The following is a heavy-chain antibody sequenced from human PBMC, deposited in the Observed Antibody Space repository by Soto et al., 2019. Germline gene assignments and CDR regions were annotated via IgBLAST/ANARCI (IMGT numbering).Heavy chain of an antibody. D-gene: IGHD2-15*01. V-gene: IGHV2-5*02. Sequence: QITLKESGPTLVNPTQTLTLTCIFSGFSLTTSEVGVAWIRQSPGKAREGLALMYWDVDKRYSPFLKSSLTITKDTSHNHVVLKMTNIDAVDTGTYCCEHKGGRGAGMDVWGQGTTVTVSS. CDR3: EHKGGRGAGMDV. CDR2: MYWDVDK. CDR1: GFSLTTSEVG. J-gene: IGHJ6*02.